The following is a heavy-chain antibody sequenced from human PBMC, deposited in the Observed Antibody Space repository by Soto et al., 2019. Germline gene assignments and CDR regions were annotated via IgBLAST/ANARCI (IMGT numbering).Heavy chain of an antibody. D-gene: IGHD6-13*01. CDR1: GFTFSSYG. CDR2: IWYDGSLK. J-gene: IGHJ6*02. CDR3: ARVGAAGTGYYYYPMDA. Sequence: QVQLVESGGGVVQPGRSLRLSCAASGFTFSSYGMHWVRQAPGKGLEWVAVIWYDGSLKYYEDSVKGRFSISRDNSKNTLYLQMSSLRAEDTAVYYCARVGAAGTGYYYYPMDAWGQGTTVTVSS. V-gene: IGHV3-33*01.